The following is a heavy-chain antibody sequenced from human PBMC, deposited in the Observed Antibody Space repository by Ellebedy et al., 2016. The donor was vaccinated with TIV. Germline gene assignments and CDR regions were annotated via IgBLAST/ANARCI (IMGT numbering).Heavy chain of an antibody. J-gene: IGHJ6*03. D-gene: IGHD2/OR15-2a*01. CDR3: ARDRIGAYYYMDV. Sequence: GGSLRLSXAVSGLTFNTYAMSWVRQAPGKGLEWVSAISGSGDKTYSTESVKGRFTISRDNSKNTLDLQMNSLRVEDTAVYYCARDRIGAYYYMDVWGKGTTITVSS. CDR2: ISGSGDKT. V-gene: IGHV3-23*01. CDR1: GLTFNTYA.